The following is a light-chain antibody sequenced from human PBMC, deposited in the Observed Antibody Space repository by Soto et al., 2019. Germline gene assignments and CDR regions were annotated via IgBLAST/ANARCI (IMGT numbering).Light chain of an antibody. J-gene: IGKJ1*01. Sequence: VRTQSPATMSVSPGESATLSCRASQSISSNLAWYQQKPGQSPRLLIYGASSRATGVPVRFSGSGSGVAFTLTISGLQSEDFAVYQCQQYNQWPGTFGQGTKVDI. CDR3: QQYNQWPGT. CDR1: QSISSN. V-gene: IGKV3-15*01. CDR2: GAS.